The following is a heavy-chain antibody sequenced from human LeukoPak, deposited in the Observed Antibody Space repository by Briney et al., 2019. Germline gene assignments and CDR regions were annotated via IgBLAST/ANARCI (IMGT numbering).Heavy chain of an antibody. Sequence: SQTLSLTCTVSDDSISSGGYYWSWIRQHPGKGLEWIGEINHSGSTNYNPSLKSRVTISVDTSKNQFSLKLSSVTAADAAVYYCARHDGGGYWGQGTLVTVSS. V-gene: IGHV4-31*03. CDR3: ARHDGGGY. CDR1: DDSISSGGYY. J-gene: IGHJ4*02. CDR2: INHSGST.